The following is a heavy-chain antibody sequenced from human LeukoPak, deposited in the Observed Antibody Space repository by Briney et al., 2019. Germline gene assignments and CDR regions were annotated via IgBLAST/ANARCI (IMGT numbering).Heavy chain of an antibody. J-gene: IGHJ5*02. Sequence: ASVKVSCKASGYTFTSYDINWVRQATGQGLEWMGWMNPNSGNTGYAQKFQGRVTMTRNTSISTAYMELSSLRSEDTAVYYCARGKWAFGVIIRWWFDPWGQGTLVTVSS. V-gene: IGHV1-8*01. CDR2: MNPNSGNT. CDR1: GYTFTSYD. CDR3: ARGKWAFGVIIRWWFDP. D-gene: IGHD3-10*01.